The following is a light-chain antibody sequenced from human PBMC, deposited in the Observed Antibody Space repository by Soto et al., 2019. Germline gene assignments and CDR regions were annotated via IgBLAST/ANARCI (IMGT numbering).Light chain of an antibody. CDR2: GTS. CDR1: QSVASGN. Sequence: EIMLTHSPATLSSSPCERATLSSSASQSVASGNLAWYQQRSGQAPRLLIYGTSSRATGIPDRFSGSGSGTDFTVTISRLEPEDFAVYYCQQYDTSPAWTFGQGTKVDIK. V-gene: IGKV3-20*01. CDR3: QQYDTSPAWT. J-gene: IGKJ1*01.